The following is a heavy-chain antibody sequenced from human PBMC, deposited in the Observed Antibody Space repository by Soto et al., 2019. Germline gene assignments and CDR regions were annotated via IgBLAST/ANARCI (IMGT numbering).Heavy chain of an antibody. CDR3: ARCTVDTIVTSGWCHYLDP. CDR1: GFTFSSSA. V-gene: IGHV3-23*01. CDR2: VSGSGGTT. Sequence: EVQLLDSGGGLVQPGGSLSLSWAASGFTFSSSAMSWVRQAPGKGLEWVSAVSGSGGTTYYADSVRGRFTISRDNSKNTLYLQMNSLRAEDTAIYFCARCTVDTIVTSGWCHYLDPWGQGTLVTVSS. D-gene: IGHD6-19*01. J-gene: IGHJ5*02.